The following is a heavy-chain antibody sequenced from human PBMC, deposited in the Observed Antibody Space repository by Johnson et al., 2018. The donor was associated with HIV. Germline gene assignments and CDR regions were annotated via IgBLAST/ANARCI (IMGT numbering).Heavy chain of an antibody. J-gene: IGHJ3*02. CDR3: ARGGVYDYVWGSCAFDI. CDR1: GFTFSSYW. D-gene: IGHD3-16*01. V-gene: IGHV3-7*01. Sequence: EVQLVESGGGVVQPGRSLRLSCAASGFTFSSYWMSWVRQAPGKGLEWVANIKQDGSEKYYVDSVKGRFTISRDNAKNSLYLQMNSLRAEDTAVYYCARGGVYDYVWGSCAFDIWGQGTMVTVSS. CDR2: IKQDGSEK.